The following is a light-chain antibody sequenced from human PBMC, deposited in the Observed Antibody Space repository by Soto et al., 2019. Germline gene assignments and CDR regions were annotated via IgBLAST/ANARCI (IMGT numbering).Light chain of an antibody. CDR1: QGISSA. J-gene: IGKJ5*01. CDR3: QQFNSYPRVT. CDR2: DAS. V-gene: IGKV1-13*02. Sequence: AIQLTQSPSSLSASVGDRVTITCRASQGISSALAWYQQKPGKAPKLLIYDASSLESGVPSRFSGSGSGTDFTLTIGSLQPEDFATYYCQQFNSYPRVTFGQGTRLEIK.